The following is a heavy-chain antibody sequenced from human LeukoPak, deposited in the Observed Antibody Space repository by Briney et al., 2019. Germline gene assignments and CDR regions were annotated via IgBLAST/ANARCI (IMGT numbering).Heavy chain of an antibody. J-gene: IGHJ6*03. V-gene: IGHV4-59*01. D-gene: IGHD4-11*01. CDR2: VDHTGST. CDR3: ARGRVSSSTWHSTYYYYFYMDV. CDR1: DDSITMYY. Sequence: SSETLSLTCSVSDDSITMYYWTWIRQPPGKGLEWIGYVDHTGSTNFNPSLNCRVTIFRDTSRNLFSLRLTSVTAADTAVYFCARGRVSSSTWHSTYYYYFYMDVWGKGTTVTVSS.